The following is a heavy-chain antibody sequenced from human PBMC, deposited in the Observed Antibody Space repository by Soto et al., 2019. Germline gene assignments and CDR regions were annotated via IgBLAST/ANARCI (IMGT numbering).Heavy chain of an antibody. CDR3: AGPTAMATSYYYGMDV. Sequence: GESLKISCKGSGYSFTSYWISWVRQMPGKGLEWMGRIDPSDSYTNYSPSLQGHVTISADTSISTAYLQWSSLKASDTAMYYCAGPTAMATSYYYGMDVWGQGTTVTVSS. V-gene: IGHV5-10-1*01. J-gene: IGHJ6*02. CDR1: GYSFTSYW. CDR2: IDPSDSYT. D-gene: IGHD5-18*01.